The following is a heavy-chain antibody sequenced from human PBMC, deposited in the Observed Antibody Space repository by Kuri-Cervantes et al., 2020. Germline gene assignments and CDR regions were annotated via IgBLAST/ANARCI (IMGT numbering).Heavy chain of an antibody. Sequence: SETLSLTCTVSGGSISSYYWSWIRQPPGKGLEWIGYIYYSGSTNYNPSLKSRVTISVGTSKNQFSLKLRSVTAAATAVYYCAVGAGHNWFDPWGQGTLVTVSS. J-gene: IGHJ5*02. CDR1: GGSISSYY. D-gene: IGHD3-16*01. CDR2: IYYSGST. V-gene: IGHV4-59*13. CDR3: AVGAGHNWFDP.